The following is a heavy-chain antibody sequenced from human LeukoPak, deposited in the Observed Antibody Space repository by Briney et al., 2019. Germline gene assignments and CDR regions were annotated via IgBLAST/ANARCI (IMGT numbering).Heavy chain of an antibody. V-gene: IGHV3-23*01. Sequence: GGSLRLSCTTTGFAFSNYAMNWVRQAPGKGPEWVSGISGFNTYYADSVKGRFTIFRDNSKNVLYLQMDRLRAEDTAVYSCAKNVCTSPRCLLYFDSWGQGTLVTVSS. CDR1: GFAFSNYA. CDR3: AKNVCTSPRCLLYFDS. CDR2: ISGFNT. D-gene: IGHD2-8*01. J-gene: IGHJ4*02.